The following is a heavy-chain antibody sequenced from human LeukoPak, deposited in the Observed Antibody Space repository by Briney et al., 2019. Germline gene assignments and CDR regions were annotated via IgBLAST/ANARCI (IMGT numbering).Heavy chain of an antibody. D-gene: IGHD6-19*01. Sequence: QPGGSLRLSCAASGFSFSNYGIHWVRQAPGKGLEWVAVISYDGNNKYYADSVKGRFTISRDNSKDTLYLQMNSLRAEDTAVYYCARAWSYSTGWYNYWGQGTLVTVSS. J-gene: IGHJ4*02. CDR3: ARAWSYSTGWYNY. CDR2: ISYDGNNK. CDR1: GFSFSNYG. V-gene: IGHV3-30*03.